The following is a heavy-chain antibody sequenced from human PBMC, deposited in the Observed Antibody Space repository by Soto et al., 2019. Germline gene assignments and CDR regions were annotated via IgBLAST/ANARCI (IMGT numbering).Heavy chain of an antibody. CDR1: GYTFTSYY. D-gene: IGHD2-2*02. J-gene: IGHJ6*02. CDR3: AREEVVPATIQYYYGMDV. V-gene: IGHV1-46*01. Sequence: ASVKVSCKASGYTFTSYYMHWVRQAPGQGLEWMGIINPSGGSTSYAQKFQGRVTMTRDTSTSTVYMELSSLRSEDTAVYYCAREEVVPATIQYYYGMDVWSQGTTVTVSS. CDR2: INPSGGST.